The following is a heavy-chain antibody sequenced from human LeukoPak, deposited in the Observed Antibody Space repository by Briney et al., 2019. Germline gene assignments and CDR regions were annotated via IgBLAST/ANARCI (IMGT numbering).Heavy chain of an antibody. J-gene: IGHJ4*02. D-gene: IGHD2-2*01. CDR1: GYTFTAYY. CDR2: INPNSGGT. Sequence: ASVKVSCTASGYTFTAYYMLWVRQAPGQGLEWMGWINPNSGGTNYAQRFQGSVTMTRDTSISTAYMELSRLRSDDTAVYYCARDRVVVPAAFDYWGQGTLVTVSS. CDR3: ARDRVVVPAAFDY. V-gene: IGHV1-2*02.